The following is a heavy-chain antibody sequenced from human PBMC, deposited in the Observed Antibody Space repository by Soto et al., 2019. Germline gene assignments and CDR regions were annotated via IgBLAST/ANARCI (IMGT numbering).Heavy chain of an antibody. CDR2: IGGRGNSA. D-gene: IGHD5-12*01. CDR3: VREGRGSFDF. J-gene: IGHJ3*01. V-gene: IGHV3-23*01. Sequence: VGSLRLSCAASGFIFTNYAMNWVRQAPGKGLEWVSVIGGRGNSAYYADSVQGRFTISRDNSKNTLSLQMSSLTADDTAMYYCVREGRGSFDFWGRGTMVTVSS. CDR1: GFIFTNYA.